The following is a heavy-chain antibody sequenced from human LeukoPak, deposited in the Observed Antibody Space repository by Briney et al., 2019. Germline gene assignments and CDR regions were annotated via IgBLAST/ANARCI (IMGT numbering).Heavy chain of an antibody. Sequence: GASVRVSCMVSGYTLTELFIHWVRQAPGKGLEWVGGFDPEDGKTIYTQKFQGRVTMTEDTSTDTAYMDLRRLRSEDTGVYLSSISMGRYNWFDPWGQGTLVTVSS. V-gene: IGHV1-24*01. J-gene: IGHJ5*02. CDR2: FDPEDGKT. CDR3: SISMGRYNWFDP. CDR1: GYTLTELF. D-gene: IGHD1-26*01.